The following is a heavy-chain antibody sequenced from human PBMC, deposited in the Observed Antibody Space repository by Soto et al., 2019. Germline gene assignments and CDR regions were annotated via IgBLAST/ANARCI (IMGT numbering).Heavy chain of an antibody. CDR2: INHSGGT. J-gene: IGHJ4*02. D-gene: IGHD6-19*01. CDR3: ARLAVAATRTKDY. CDR1: GGSFSDNY. Sequence: QVQLQQWGAGLLKPSETLSLTCAVYGGSFSDNYWTWIRQPPGKGLEWIGEINHSGGTKYNPSLNSRVTFSVDTSKTQFSLKLTSLTAADTAVYYCARLAVAATRTKDYWGQGTLVTVSS. V-gene: IGHV4-34*01.